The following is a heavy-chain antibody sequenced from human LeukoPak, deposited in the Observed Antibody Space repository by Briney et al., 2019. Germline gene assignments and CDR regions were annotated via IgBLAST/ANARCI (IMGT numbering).Heavy chain of an antibody. J-gene: IGHJ5*02. D-gene: IGHD3-3*01. Sequence: SETLSLTCTVSGYSISSTCHWGWIRQSPGKGLEWIGSISQSGSTYHNPSLKSRVTISVDTSKNQFSLKLNSVTAADTAVYYCARDGYDFWSGGFDPWGQGTLVTVSS. CDR3: ARDGYDFWSGGFDP. CDR1: GYSISSTCH. CDR2: ISQSGST. V-gene: IGHV4-38-2*02.